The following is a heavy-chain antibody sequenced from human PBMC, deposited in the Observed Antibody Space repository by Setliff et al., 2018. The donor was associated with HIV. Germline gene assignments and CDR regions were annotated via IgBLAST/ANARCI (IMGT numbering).Heavy chain of an antibody. CDR2: FIPVLDIT. J-gene: IGHJ3*02. CDR3: AGPRGDEAFDI. D-gene: IGHD3-10*01. Sequence: AASVKVSCKASGGTSNKYAINWVRQAPGQGLEWMGQFIPVLDITNYAQKFQGRVTITADASSSTMYMELSGLRSGDTAVYYCAGPRGDEAFDIWGQGTMVTV. V-gene: IGHV1-69*10. CDR1: GGTSNKYA.